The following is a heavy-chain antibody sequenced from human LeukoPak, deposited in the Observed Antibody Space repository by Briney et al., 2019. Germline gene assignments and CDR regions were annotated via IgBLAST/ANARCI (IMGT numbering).Heavy chain of an antibody. D-gene: IGHD2-2*01. CDR1: GFTFGHYA. CDR2: IRSQAYGGTI. Sequence: PGGSLRLSCTGSGFTFGHYALAWVRQAPGKGLEWLGFIRSQAYGGTIEYAASVKGRFSISRDNSKSIADLQINSLKTEDTAVYYCARGGDFGVPAPPGIDAFDIWGQGTMVTVSS. CDR3: ARGGDFGVPAPPGIDAFDI. V-gene: IGHV3-49*04. J-gene: IGHJ3*02.